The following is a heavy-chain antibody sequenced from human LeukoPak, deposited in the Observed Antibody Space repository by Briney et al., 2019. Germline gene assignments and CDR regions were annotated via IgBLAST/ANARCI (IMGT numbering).Heavy chain of an antibody. V-gene: IGHV3-48*03. CDR3: ARVPYPYSSSWPFDY. J-gene: IGHJ4*02. CDR2: ISSSGSST. D-gene: IGHD6-13*01. CDR1: GFTFSSYE. Sequence: QPGGSLRLSCAASGFTFSSYEMIWVRQAPGKGLEWVSYISSSGSSTHYADSVKSRFTTSRDNTKTSLYLQMNSLRAEDTAVYYCARVPYPYSSSWPFDYWGQGTLVTVSS.